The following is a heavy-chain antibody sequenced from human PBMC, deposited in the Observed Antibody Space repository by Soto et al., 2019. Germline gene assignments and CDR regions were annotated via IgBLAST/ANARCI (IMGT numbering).Heavy chain of an antibody. CDR1: GFTFNNYG. CDR2: ISFDGNNK. CDR3: VKGEYYYDSSGYYPFDY. Sequence: PGGSLRLSCAPSGFTFNNYGMHWVRQAPGKGLEWLALISFDGNNKHYADSVRGRFTISRDNSMNTLYLQMNSLRAEDTAVYYCVKGEYYYDSSGYYPFDYWGQGTLVTVSS. V-gene: IGHV3-30*18. D-gene: IGHD3-22*01. J-gene: IGHJ4*02.